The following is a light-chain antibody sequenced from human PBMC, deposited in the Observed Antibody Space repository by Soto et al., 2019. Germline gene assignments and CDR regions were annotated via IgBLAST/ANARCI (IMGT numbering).Light chain of an antibody. J-gene: IGKJ4*01. CDR2: GVS. Sequence: EVVMTQSPATLSVSPGERATLSCRASQSVSSNFLAWYQQKPGQAPRLLIYGVSIRATGIPARFSGSGSGTEFTLTISSLQFEYYAVYYCRDYNSWPPTCGGGTKVDIK. CDR3: RDYNSWPPT. CDR1: QSVSSN. V-gene: IGKV3-15*01.